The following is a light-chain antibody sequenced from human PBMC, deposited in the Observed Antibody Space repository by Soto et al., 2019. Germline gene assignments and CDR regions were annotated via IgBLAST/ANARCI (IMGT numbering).Light chain of an antibody. CDR2: SND. V-gene: IGLV1-47*02. J-gene: IGLJ1*01. Sequence: QSVLTQPPSASGTPGQTVTISCSGSSFNIGFNYVYWYQQLPGMAPKLLIHSNDERPSGVPDRFSGSKSGNTASLTISGLQPEDEADYYCSSYTTSTTVVFGTGTKVTVL. CDR1: SFNIGFNY. CDR3: SSYTTSTTVV.